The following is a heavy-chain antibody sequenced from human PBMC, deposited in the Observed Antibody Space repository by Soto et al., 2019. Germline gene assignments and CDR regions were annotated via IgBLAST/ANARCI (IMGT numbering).Heavy chain of an antibody. D-gene: IGHD3-10*01. CDR3: ARLYYGSGSLDY. CDR1: GGSISSYY. Sequence: TSETLSLTCTVSGGSISSYYWSWIRQPPGKGLEWIGYIYYSGSTNYNPSLKSRVTISVDTSKNQFSLKLSSVTAADTAVYYCARLYYGSGSLDYWGQGTLVTVSS. V-gene: IGHV4-59*08. CDR2: IYYSGST. J-gene: IGHJ4*02.